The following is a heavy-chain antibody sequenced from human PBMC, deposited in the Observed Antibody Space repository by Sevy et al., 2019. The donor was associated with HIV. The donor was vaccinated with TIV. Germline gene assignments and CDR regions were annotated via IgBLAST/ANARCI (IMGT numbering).Heavy chain of an antibody. V-gene: IGHV3-23*01. CDR1: GFTFSSYA. D-gene: IGHD6-13*01. Sequence: GESLKISCAASGFTFSSYAMSWVRQAPGKGLEWVSAISGSGGSTYYADSVKGWFTISRDNSKNTLYLQMNSLRAEDTAVYYCAKGGQQLDMYYFDYWGQGTLVTVSS. CDR3: AKGGQQLDMYYFDY. CDR2: ISGSGGST. J-gene: IGHJ4*02.